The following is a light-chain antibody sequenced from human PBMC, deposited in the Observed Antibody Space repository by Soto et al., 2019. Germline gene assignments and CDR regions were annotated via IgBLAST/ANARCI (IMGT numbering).Light chain of an antibody. Sequence: QSVLTQPPSASGTPGQRVTISCSGSSSNIGSNTVNWYQHLPGTAPKLLIYSNNQRPSGVPDRFSGSKSGTSASLAISGLHSEDEDDYYCAAWDDSLNGPGVVFGGGTKVTVL. CDR1: SSNIGSNT. CDR2: SNN. J-gene: IGLJ2*01. CDR3: AAWDDSLNGPGVV. V-gene: IGLV1-44*01.